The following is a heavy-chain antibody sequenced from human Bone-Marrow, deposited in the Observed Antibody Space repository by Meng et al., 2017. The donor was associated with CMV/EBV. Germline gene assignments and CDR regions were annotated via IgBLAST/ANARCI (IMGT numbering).Heavy chain of an antibody. Sequence: GESLKISCAASGFTFSSYGMHWVRQAPGKGLEWVAFIRYDGSNKYYADSVKGRFTISRDNSKNTLYLQMNSLRAEDTAVYYCAREYYDFWSGYKTYFDYWGQGTLVTVSS. J-gene: IGHJ4*02. CDR1: GFTFSSYG. V-gene: IGHV3-30*02. CDR2: IRYDGSNK. D-gene: IGHD3-3*01. CDR3: AREYYDFWSGYKTYFDY.